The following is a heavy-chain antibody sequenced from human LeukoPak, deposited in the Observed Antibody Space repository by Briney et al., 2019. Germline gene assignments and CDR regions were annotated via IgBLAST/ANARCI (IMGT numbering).Heavy chain of an antibody. D-gene: IGHD3-9*01. Sequence: GGSLRLSCAASGFTFSSYSMNWVRQAPGKGLEWVSSISSSSSYIYYADSVKGRFTISRDNAKNPLYLQMNSLRDEDTAVYYCAREFRPDYDILTGYFDAFDIWGQGTMVTVSS. CDR3: AREFRPDYDILTGYFDAFDI. CDR2: ISSSSSYI. V-gene: IGHV3-21*01. CDR1: GFTFSSYS. J-gene: IGHJ3*02.